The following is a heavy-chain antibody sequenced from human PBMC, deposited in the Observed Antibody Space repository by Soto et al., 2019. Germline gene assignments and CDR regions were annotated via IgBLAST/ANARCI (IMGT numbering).Heavy chain of an antibody. CDR2: IYYSGST. J-gene: IGHJ5*02. V-gene: IGHV4-31*03. D-gene: IGHD3-22*01. CDR3: ARSEAITMIVVVTPGWFDP. CDR1: GGSISSGGYY. Sequence: PSETLSLTCTVSGGSISSGGYYWSWIRQHPGKGLEWIGYIYYSGSTYYNPSLKSRVTISVDTSKNQFSLKLSSVTAADTAVYYCARSEAITMIVVVTPGWFDPWGQGTLVTVSS.